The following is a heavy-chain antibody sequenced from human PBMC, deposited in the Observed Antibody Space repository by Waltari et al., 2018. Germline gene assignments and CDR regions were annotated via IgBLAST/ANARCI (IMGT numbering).Heavy chain of an antibody. CDR2: IFYTGST. CDR1: GGSINSPY. Sequence: QVQLQESGPGLVKPSETLSLTCTVSGGSINSPYWSWIRQPPGKGLEWIGYIFYTGSTKYNPSLQSRVTMSVDTSKNQFSLNLSSVTAADTAVYYCARRNQLGNWYFDLWGRGALVTVSS. CDR3: ARRNQLGNWYFDL. D-gene: IGHD2-2*01. J-gene: IGHJ2*01. V-gene: IGHV4-59*08.